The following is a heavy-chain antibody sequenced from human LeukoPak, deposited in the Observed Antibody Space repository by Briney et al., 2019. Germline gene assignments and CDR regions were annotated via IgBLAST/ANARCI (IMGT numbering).Heavy chain of an antibody. V-gene: IGHV3-30*02. Sequence: GGSLRLSCAASGFTFSSYGMHWVRQAPGKGLEWVAFIRYDGSDKYYADSVKGRFTVSRDNAKNSLYLQMNSLRVEDTAVYYCARNAFDTWGQGTMVTVSS. CDR2: IRYDGSDK. J-gene: IGHJ3*02. CDR1: GFTFSSYG. CDR3: ARNAFDT.